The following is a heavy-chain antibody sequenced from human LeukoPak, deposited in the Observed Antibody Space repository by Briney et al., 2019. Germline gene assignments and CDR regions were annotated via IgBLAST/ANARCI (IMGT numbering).Heavy chain of an antibody. D-gene: IGHD2-21*02. CDR2: IKQDGSEK. J-gene: IGHJ3*02. CDR1: GFTFSSYW. CDR3: VRGGDNHGFDI. Sequence: GGSLRPSCAASGFTFSSYWMGWVRQAPGKGLEWVANIKQDGSEKYYVDSVKGRFTISRDNAKNTLYLQMNSLRAEDTAVYYCVRGGDNHGFDIWGQGTMVTVPS. V-gene: IGHV3-7*04.